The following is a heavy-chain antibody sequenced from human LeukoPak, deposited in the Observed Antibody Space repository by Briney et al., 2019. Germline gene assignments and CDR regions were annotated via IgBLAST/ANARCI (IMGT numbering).Heavy chain of an antibody. V-gene: IGHV4-4*07. D-gene: IGHD4-11*01. CDR2: IHFSGST. CDR1: RGSMSDYY. J-gene: IGHJ4*02. CDR3: AREPTESTTAY. Sequence: SETLSLTCTVSRGSMSDYYWSWIRQSAGRGLEWIGRIHFSGSTNYNPSLKSHVTMSLDTSKKQVSLRLTSVIAADTAIYYCAREPTESTTAYWGQGALVTVSS.